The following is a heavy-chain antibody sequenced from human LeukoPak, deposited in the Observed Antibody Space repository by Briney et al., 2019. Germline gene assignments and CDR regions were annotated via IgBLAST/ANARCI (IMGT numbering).Heavy chain of an antibody. CDR2: IIPIFGIA. J-gene: IGHJ4*02. Sequence: SVKVSCKASGGTFSSYAISWVRQAPGQGLEWMGRIIPIFGIANYAQKFQGRVTITADKSTSTAYMELSSLRSEDTAVYYCARDPSTTVVNELDYWGRGTLVTVSS. CDR1: GGTFSSYA. V-gene: IGHV1-69*04. CDR3: ARDPSTTVVNELDY. D-gene: IGHD4-23*01.